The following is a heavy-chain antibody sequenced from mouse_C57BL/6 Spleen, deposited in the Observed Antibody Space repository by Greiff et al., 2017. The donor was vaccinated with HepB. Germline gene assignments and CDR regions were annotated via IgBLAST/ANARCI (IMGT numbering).Heavy chain of an antibody. V-gene: IGHV1-64*01. J-gene: IGHJ3*01. CDR2: IHPNSGST. CDR3: ARWYDYDEGFAY. Sequence: QVQLQQSGAELVKPGASVKLSCKASGYTFTSYWMHWVKQRPGQGLEWIGMIHPNSGSTNYNEKFKSKATLTVDKSSSTAYMQLSSLTSEDSAVYYCARWYDYDEGFAYWGQGTLVTVSA. D-gene: IGHD2-4*01. CDR1: GYTFTSYW.